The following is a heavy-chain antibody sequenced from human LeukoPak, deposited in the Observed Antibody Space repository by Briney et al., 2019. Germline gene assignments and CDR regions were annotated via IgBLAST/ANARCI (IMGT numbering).Heavy chain of an antibody. CDR2: IRSKANSYAT. J-gene: IGHJ5*02. D-gene: IGHD3-9*01. V-gene: IGHV3-73*01. CDR1: GFTFSGSA. Sequence: PGGSLRLSCAASGFTFSGSAMHWVRQASGTGLEWVGRIRSKANSYATAYAASVKGRFTISRDDSKNTAYLQMNSLKTEDTAVYYCTTTIRYNWFDPWGQGTLVTVSS. CDR3: TTTIRYNWFDP.